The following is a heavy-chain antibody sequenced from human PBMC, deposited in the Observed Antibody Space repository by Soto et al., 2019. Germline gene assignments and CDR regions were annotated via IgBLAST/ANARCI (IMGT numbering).Heavy chain of an antibody. V-gene: IGHV1-18*01. CDR3: ARGPTDYSDNSGNYFLDY. Sequence: QVQLVQSGAEVKKPGASVKVSCKASGYTFNTYGMSWVRQAPGQGLDWMGWISTYNGNTKYAERLQGRVTMTTDTTTSTAYMVVRNLRFDDTAVYYCARGPTDYSDNSGNYFLDYWGQGTLVTVSS. J-gene: IGHJ4*02. D-gene: IGHD3-22*01. CDR2: ISTYNGNT. CDR1: GYTFNTYG.